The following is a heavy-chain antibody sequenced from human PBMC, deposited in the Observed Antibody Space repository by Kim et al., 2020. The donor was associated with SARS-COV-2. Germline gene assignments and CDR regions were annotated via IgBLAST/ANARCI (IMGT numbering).Heavy chain of an antibody. V-gene: IGHV3-30*18. CDR2: ISYDGSNK. CDR3: AKDDYDYVWGSYRAVID. Sequence: GGSLRLSCAASGFTFSSYGMHWVRQAPGKGLEWVAVISYDGSNKYYADSVKGRFTISRDNSKNTLYLQMNSLRAEDTAVYYCAKDDYDYVWGSYRAVID. D-gene: IGHD3-16*02. CDR1: GFTFSSYG. J-gene: IGHJ4*01.